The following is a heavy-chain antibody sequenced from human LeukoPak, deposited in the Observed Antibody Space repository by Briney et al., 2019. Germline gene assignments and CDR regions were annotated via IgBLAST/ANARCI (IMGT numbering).Heavy chain of an antibody. CDR1: GGSLSGYY. D-gene: IGHD2-2*01. CDR3: ARDRIGYCSSTSCQGNAFDI. J-gene: IGHJ3*02. CDR2: LYYMRGA. V-gene: IGHV4-59*01. Sequence: SETLSLTCSVSGGSLSGYYWNWSRQPPGKGVEWIGNLYYMRGAWYKSSLKSRVTTSVDTSRNEFSLKLSSVTAADTAVYYCARDRIGYCSSTSCQGNAFDIWGQGTMVTVSS.